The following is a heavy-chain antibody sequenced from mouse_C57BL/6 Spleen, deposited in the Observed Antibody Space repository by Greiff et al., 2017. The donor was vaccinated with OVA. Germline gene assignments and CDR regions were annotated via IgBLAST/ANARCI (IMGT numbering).Heavy chain of an antibody. CDR2: INSSSGYT. V-gene: IGHV1-4*01. CDR3: ARATVLYYAMDY. D-gene: IGHD1-1*01. Sequence: QVHVKQSGAELARPGASVKMSCKASGYTFTSYTMHWVKQRPGQGLEWIGYINSSSGYTKYNQKFKDKATLTADKSSSTAYMQLSSLTSEDSAVYYCARATVLYYAMDYWGQGTSVTVSS. CDR1: GYTFTSYT. J-gene: IGHJ4*01.